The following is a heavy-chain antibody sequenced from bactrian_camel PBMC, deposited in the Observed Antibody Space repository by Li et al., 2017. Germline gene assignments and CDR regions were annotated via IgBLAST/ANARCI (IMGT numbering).Heavy chain of an antibody. CDR2: VPIDSGRT. D-gene: IGHD2*01. J-gene: IGHJ4*01. CDR1: GYVSSLYC. CDR3: RQGHTILVVTTWMSIAT. V-gene: IGHV3-2*01. Sequence: VQLVESGGGSAQAGGSLRLSCARSGYVSSLYCMAWFRQGPGKEREAVASVPIDSGRTYYADSVEGRFTISRDNAKNTLFLLMNSLKPEDTACITVRQGHTILVVTTWMSIATGARGPRSPSP.